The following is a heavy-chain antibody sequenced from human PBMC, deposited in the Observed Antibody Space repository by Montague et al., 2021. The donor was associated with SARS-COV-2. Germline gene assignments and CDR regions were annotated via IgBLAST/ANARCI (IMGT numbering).Heavy chain of an antibody. V-gene: IGHV4-39*07. D-gene: IGHD3-9*01. J-gene: IGHJ6*02. CDR1: GGCNSGRDRN. CDR3: ARDGSLRFEILIGPRHYYYGMSV. CDR2: SYYSGST. Sequence: SETLSLTCTGLGGCNSGRDRNRRRFTQLPAQGLMRIGGSYYSGSTYYNPSLKSRVTISVDTSKNQFSLKLSSVTAADTAVYYCARDGSLRFEILIGPRHYYYGMSVWGQGTTVTVSS.